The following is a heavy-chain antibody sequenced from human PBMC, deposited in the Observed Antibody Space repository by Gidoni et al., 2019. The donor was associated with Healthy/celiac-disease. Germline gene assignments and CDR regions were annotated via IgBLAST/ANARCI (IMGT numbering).Heavy chain of an antibody. CDR2: INPSGGST. D-gene: IGHD1-26*01. CDR1: GYTFTSYY. J-gene: IGHJ4*02. Sequence: QVQMVQSGAEVKKPGASVKVSCKASGYTFTSYYMHRVRQAPGQGLEWMGVINPSGGSTSYAQKFQGRVTMTRDTSTSTVYMELSSLRSEDTAVYYCARGSRVEWELLGGFDYWGQGTLVTVSS. CDR3: ARGSRVEWELLGGFDY. V-gene: IGHV1-46*03.